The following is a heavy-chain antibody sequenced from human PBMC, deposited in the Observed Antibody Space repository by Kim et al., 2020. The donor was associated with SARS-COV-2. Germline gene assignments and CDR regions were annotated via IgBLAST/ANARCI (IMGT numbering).Heavy chain of an antibody. J-gene: IGHJ3*01. CDR3: ARVRDYGDFAHGAFDV. CDR2: IKQGGNEK. D-gene: IGHD4-17*01. CDR1: GFTFSSSS. Sequence: GGSLRLSCAVSGFTFSSSSMSWVRQAPGKGLEWVANIKQGGNEKYYVDSVKGRFTISRDNAKNSLYLQLSSLRAEDTAVYYCARVRDYGDFAHGAFDVWG. V-gene: IGHV3-7*01.